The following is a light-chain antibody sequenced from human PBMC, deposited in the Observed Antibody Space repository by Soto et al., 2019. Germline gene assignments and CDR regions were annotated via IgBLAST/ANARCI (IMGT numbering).Light chain of an antibody. Sequence: QSALTQPASVSGSPGQSITISCTGTSSDVGAYNFVSWHQQHPGKAPKLMIYNVYDRPSGISYRFSGSKSGNTASLTISGRQVEDEADYYCSAYTVSRTYVFGTGTKVTV. CDR1: SSDVGAYNF. CDR2: NVY. V-gene: IGLV2-14*03. CDR3: SAYTVSRTYV. J-gene: IGLJ1*01.